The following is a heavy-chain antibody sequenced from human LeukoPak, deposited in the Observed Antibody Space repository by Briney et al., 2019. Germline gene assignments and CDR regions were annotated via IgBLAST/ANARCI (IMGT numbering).Heavy chain of an antibody. CDR1: GGSISSSSYY. J-gene: IGHJ3*02. D-gene: IGHD1-1*01. V-gene: IGHV4-39*01. CDR2: IYYSGTT. CDR3: ASQFGTTGRGAFDI. Sequence: PSETLSLTCTVSGGSISSSSYYWGWMRQPPGKGLEWIESIYYSGTTYYNPSLKSRVTISVDTSKNQFSLKLSSVTAADTAVYYCASQFGTTGRGAFDIWGQGTMVTVSS.